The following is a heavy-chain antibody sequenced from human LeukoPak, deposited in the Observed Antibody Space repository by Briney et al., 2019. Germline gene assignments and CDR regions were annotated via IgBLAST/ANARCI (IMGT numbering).Heavy chain of an antibody. J-gene: IGHJ4*02. V-gene: IGHV3-30*02. D-gene: IGHD2-21*01. CDR1: GFTFSSYG. CDR2: IRYDGSNK. CDR3: ARGGDPLGIYFDY. Sequence: GGSLRLSCAASGFTFSSYGMHWVRQAPGKGLEWVAFIRYDGSNKYYADSVKGRFTISRDNSKNTLYLQMNSLRAEDTAVFYCARGGDPLGIYFDYWGQGTLVTVSS.